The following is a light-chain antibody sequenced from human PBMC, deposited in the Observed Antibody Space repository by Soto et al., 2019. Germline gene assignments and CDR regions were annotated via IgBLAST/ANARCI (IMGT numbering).Light chain of an antibody. V-gene: IGKV1-39*01. CDR1: QSVSRY. CDR3: QQSHSTPRT. J-gene: IGKJ1*01. CDR2: GTF. Sequence: EIQMTQSPSSLSASVGARVTISCRASQSVSRYLNWYQQKPGEAPKLLIYGTFTLESGVPSRFSGSGFGTDFTLTISSLQPDDFATYYCQQSHSTPRTFGQGTKVDIK.